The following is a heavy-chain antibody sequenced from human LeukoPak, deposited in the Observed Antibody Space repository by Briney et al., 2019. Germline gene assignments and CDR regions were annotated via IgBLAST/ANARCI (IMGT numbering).Heavy chain of an antibody. D-gene: IGHD3-10*01. J-gene: IGHJ4*02. Sequence: ASVKVSCKASGGTFSSYAISWVRQAPGQGLGWMGGSIPIFGTANYAQKFQGRVTITADESTSTAYMELSSLRAEDTAVYYCASFESTGSSQGELLWFGELSPSYFDYWGQGTLVTVSS. CDR3: ASFESTGSSQGELLWFGELSPSYFDY. CDR1: GGTFSSYA. CDR2: SIPIFGTA. V-gene: IGHV1-69*13.